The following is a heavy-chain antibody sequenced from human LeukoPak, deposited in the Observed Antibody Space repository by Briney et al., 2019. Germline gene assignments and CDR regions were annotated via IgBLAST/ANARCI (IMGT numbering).Heavy chain of an antibody. CDR3: ARGRLDGSYYFDY. Sequence: SETLSLTCTVSGYSISSGYYCVWIRQAPGKGLEWIGSLHHSGRTYYNPSLKSRVTISLDTPEIQFSLKLTSMSAADTAVYYCARGRLDGSYYFDYWCQGPLVAVSS. V-gene: IGHV4-38-2*02. J-gene: IGHJ4*02. CDR1: GYSISSGYY. CDR2: LHHSGRT. D-gene: IGHD2-15*01.